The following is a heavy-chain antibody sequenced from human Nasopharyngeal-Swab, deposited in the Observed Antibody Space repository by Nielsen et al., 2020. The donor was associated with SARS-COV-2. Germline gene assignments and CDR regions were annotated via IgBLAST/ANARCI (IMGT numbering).Heavy chain of an antibody. Sequence: SVKVSCKASGYTFTSNYMHWVRKAPGQGLEWRGGIIPIFSTSNYAQKFQVRVTITAHEFTSTAYMELSSLRSEDTAVYYCASHSSSWYLGPQSRGGSDYWGQGTLVTVSS. CDR1: GYTFTSNY. V-gene: IGHV1-69*13. CDR2: IIPIFSTS. D-gene: IGHD6-13*01. CDR3: ASHSSSWYLGPQSRGGSDY. J-gene: IGHJ4*02.